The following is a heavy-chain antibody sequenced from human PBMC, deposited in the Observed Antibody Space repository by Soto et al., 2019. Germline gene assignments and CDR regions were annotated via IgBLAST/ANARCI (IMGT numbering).Heavy chain of an antibody. Sequence: PSETQSLTCIVSGESISSSSYYWGWIRQPPGKGLEWIGSIYYSGRTYYNPSFKSRVTISIDTSKNQLSLKLSSVTATDTAVYYCARQRTTVVTQAYFDHWGQGALVTVSS. J-gene: IGHJ4*02. D-gene: IGHD2-21*02. CDR2: IYYSGRT. V-gene: IGHV4-39*01. CDR1: GESISSSSYY. CDR3: ARQRTTVVTQAYFDH.